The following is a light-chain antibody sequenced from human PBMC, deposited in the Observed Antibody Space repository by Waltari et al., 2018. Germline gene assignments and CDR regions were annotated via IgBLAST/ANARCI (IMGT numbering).Light chain of an antibody. CDR3: GTWDSSLGVWL. CDR2: ETN. CDR1: PSTVGGND. V-gene: IGLV1-51*02. Sequence: QSVLTQPPSVSAAAGQKVTISCSGRPSTVGGNDVFWYRPVPGTAPKLLIYETNRRPTGTPDRFSASKSGTSATLGITGLQPGDEAEYYCGTWDSSLGVWLFGGGTRLTVL. J-gene: IGLJ3*02.